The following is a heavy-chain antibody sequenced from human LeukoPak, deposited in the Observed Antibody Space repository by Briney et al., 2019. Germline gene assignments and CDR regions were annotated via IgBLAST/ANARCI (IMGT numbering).Heavy chain of an antibody. D-gene: IGHD6-13*01. V-gene: IGHV1-8*01. CDR2: MNPNSGNT. CDR1: GYTFTSYD. J-gene: IGHJ6*02. Sequence: ASVKVSCKASGYTFTSYDINWVRQATGQGLEWMGWMNPNSGNTGYAQKFQGRVTMTRNTSISTAHMELSSLRSEDTAVYYCARVLSSYSSSWYRLNYYGMDVWGQGTTVTVSS. CDR3: ARVLSSYSSSWYRLNYYGMDV.